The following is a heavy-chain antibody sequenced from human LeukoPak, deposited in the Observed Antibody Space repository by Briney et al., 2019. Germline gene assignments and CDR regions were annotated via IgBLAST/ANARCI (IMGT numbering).Heavy chain of an antibody. D-gene: IGHD3-10*01. CDR1: GSTFTGYY. Sequence: GASVKVSCKASGSTFTGYYMHWVRQAPGQGLEWMGWINPNSGGTNYAQKFQGRVTMTRDTFISTAYMELSSLRSEDTAVYYCARAYMVRGVITPNAFDIWGQGTMVTVSS. CDR2: INPNSGGT. CDR3: ARAYMVRGVITPNAFDI. V-gene: IGHV1-2*02. J-gene: IGHJ3*02.